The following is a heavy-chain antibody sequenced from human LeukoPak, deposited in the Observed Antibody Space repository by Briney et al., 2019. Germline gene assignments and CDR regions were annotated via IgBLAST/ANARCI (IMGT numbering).Heavy chain of an antibody. CDR2: ISYDGSNK. D-gene: IGHD2-8*01. Sequence: GRSLRFSCAASGFTFSSYAMHWVRQAPGKGPEWVAVISYDGSNKYYADSVKGRFTISRDNSRNTLYLQMNTLRVEDSAVYYCAREKYCTPSDCLHGRFYFNLWGQGSLVTVSS. CDR1: GFTFSSYA. CDR3: AREKYCTPSDCLHGRFYFNL. V-gene: IGHV3-30*04. J-gene: IGHJ4*02.